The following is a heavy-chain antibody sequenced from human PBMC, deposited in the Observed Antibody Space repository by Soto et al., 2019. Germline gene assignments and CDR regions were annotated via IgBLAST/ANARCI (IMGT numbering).Heavy chain of an antibody. CDR2: ISSSSYTI. CDR3: ARGDHYERDV. V-gene: IGHV3-48*02. CDR1: GFSFRSYS. J-gene: IGHJ6*02. Sequence: PGGSLILSCAASGFSFRSYSMNWVRQAPGKGLEWVSYISSSSYTIYYAESVKGRFTISRDNAKNSVYLQMNSLRDEDTAVYYCARGDHYERDVWGQGTTVTVSS.